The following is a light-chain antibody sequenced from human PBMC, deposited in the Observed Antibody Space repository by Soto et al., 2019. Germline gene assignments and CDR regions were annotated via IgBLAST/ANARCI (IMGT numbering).Light chain of an antibody. Sequence: EIVLTQSPGTLSLSPGERATLSCRASQSVTSSLVWYQQKAGQAPRLLIYDASHRATGIPARSSGSGSGTDFTLTISSLEPEDSSVYYCQHRSTWPRTFGGGTKVEIK. V-gene: IGKV3-11*01. CDR1: QSVTSS. J-gene: IGKJ4*01. CDR3: QHRSTWPRT. CDR2: DAS.